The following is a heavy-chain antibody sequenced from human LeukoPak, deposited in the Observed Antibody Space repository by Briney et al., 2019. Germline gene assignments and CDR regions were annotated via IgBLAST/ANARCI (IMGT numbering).Heavy chain of an antibody. J-gene: IGHJ3*02. Sequence: SETLSLTCSVSGGSIRSTNYYWGWIRQPPGKGLEWIGSIYYSGSTYYNPSLKSRVTISVDTSKNQFSLRLSSVTAADTAVYXXXXXXXXDYDSSGYFDIWGQGTTVTVSS. CDR3: XXXXXXDYDSSGYFDI. V-gene: IGHV4-39*07. CDR2: IYYSGST. CDR1: GGSIRSTNYY. D-gene: IGHD3-22*01.